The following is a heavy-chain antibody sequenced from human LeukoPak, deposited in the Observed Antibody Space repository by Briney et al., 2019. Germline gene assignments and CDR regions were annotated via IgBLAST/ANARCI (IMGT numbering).Heavy chain of an antibody. J-gene: IGHJ4*02. CDR3: AGSLGYCTSNVCYLKY. Sequence: GASVKVSCKTSGYSENFYGSTCVRQVAGQGREWMGWISAQHGQTEYTPNSKDRVTMTTYTYTNPAYMELRSLRSDDTAVYYCAGSLGYCTSNVCYLKYWGQGTLVTVSS. CDR1: GYSENFYG. V-gene: IGHV1-18*01. CDR2: ISAQHGQT. D-gene: IGHD2-8*01.